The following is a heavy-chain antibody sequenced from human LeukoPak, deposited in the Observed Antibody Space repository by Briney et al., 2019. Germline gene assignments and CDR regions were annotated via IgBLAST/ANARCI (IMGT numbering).Heavy chain of an antibody. V-gene: IGHV3-21*01. CDR3: ARDFPTRGDSDAFDI. CDR2: ISSSSSYI. J-gene: IGHJ3*02. Sequence: GGSLRLSCAASGFTFSSYSMNWVRQAPGKGLEWVSSISSSSSYIYYADSVKGRFTISRDNAKNSLYLQMNSLRAEDTAVYYCARDFPTRGDSDAFDIWGQGTMVTVSS. CDR1: GFTFSSYS. D-gene: IGHD2-21*01.